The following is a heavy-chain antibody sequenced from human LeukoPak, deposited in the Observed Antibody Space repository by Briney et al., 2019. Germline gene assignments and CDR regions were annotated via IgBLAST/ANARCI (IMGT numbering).Heavy chain of an antibody. V-gene: IGHV1-18*01. CDR3: ARDDDTMQPPY. D-gene: IGHD3-3*01. Sequence: GASVKVSCKASGYTFTSYGISWLRQAPGLGLEWMGWISANNGNTNYAQKFQGRVTMTTDTSTSTAYMELMSLGSDDTAVYYCARDDDTMQPPYWGHGTLITVSS. CDR2: ISANNGNT. J-gene: IGHJ4*01. CDR1: GYTFTSYG.